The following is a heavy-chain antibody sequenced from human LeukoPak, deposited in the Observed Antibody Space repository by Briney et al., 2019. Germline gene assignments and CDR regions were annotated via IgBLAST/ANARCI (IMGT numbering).Heavy chain of an antibody. CDR1: GFTFRTYS. D-gene: IGHD5-12*01. J-gene: IGHJ6*03. CDR3: ARDPGSPYYYYMDV. Sequence: GGSGSLSCAASGFTFRTYSMHWVRQAPGKGLEWVSSISRSSSDIYYADPVKGRFTISRATAKNSLFLQMKSPRAEDTAIYYCARDPGSPYYYYMDVWGKRITVTVSS. V-gene: IGHV3-21*01. CDR2: ISRSSSDI.